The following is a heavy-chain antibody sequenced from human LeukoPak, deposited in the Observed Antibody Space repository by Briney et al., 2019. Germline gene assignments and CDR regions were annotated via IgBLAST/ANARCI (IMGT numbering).Heavy chain of an antibody. D-gene: IGHD4-23*01. J-gene: IGHJ4*02. CDR1: GGSILSGGYY. V-gene: IGHV4-31*03. CDR2: IHYSGSTQYSGST. Sequence: SQTLSLTCTVSGGSILSGGYYWSWIRQHPGKGLEWIGNIHYSGSTQYSGSTQYTPSLKSRVTITADTSKNHFSLKLSSVTAADTAVYYCARDHGGDSAFDYWGQGTLVTVSS. CDR3: ARDHGGDSAFDY.